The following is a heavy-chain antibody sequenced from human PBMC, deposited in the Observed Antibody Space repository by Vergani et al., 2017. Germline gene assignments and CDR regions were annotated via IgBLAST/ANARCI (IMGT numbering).Heavy chain of an antibody. Sequence: QVQLVESGGGVVQPGRSLRLSCAASGFTFSSYAMHWVRQAPGKGLEWVAVISYDGSNKYYADSVKGRFTISRDNSKNTLYLQMNSLRAEDTAVYYCAREIAVAGTGLGYWGQGTLVTVSS. CDR2: ISYDGSNK. CDR1: GFTFSSYA. J-gene: IGHJ4*02. CDR3: AREIAVAGTGLGY. V-gene: IGHV3-30*01. D-gene: IGHD6-19*01.